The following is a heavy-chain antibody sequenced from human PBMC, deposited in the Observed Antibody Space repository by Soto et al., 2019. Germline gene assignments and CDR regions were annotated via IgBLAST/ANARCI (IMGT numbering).Heavy chain of an antibody. Sequence: GSLRLSCVASGLTFGSRAMTWVRQAPGEGLQWVSTITDTGGDAKYADSVRGRFVISRDNSKKTLYLQMTSLTAEDSAMYYCARGSTDSYPGSRIFDFWGRGTLVTVSS. CDR2: ITDTGGDA. CDR3: ARGSTDSYPGSRIFDF. J-gene: IGHJ4*02. D-gene: IGHD3-10*01. CDR1: GLTFGSRA. V-gene: IGHV3-23*01.